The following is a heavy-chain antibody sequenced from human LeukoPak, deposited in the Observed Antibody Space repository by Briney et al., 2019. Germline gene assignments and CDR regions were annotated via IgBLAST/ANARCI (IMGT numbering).Heavy chain of an antibody. CDR1: GYTFTGYW. D-gene: IGHD3-10*01. J-gene: IGHJ5*01. CDR2: INNYERRT. CDR3: ARGQSGWFDP. Sequence: PGGSLRLSCAASGYTFTGYWMHWVRQSPGKGLVWVSRINNYERRTDYADSVKGRFTISRDNDKNTLYLQMNSLRAEDTAVYYCARGQSGWFDPWGEGTLVTVSS. V-gene: IGHV3-74*01.